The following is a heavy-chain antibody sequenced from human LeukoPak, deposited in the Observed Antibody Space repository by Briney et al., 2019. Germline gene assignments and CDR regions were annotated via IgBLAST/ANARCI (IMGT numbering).Heavy chain of an antibody. V-gene: IGHV3-48*03. J-gene: IGHJ4*02. CDR1: GFTFSGYE. Sequence: GGSLRLSCAASGFTFSGYEMNWVRQAPGKGLEWVSYISSSGSTIYYADSVKGRFTISRDNAKNSLYLQMNSLRAEDTAVYYCARDRDSYGIFDYWGQGTLVTVSS. D-gene: IGHD5-18*01. CDR3: ARDRDSYGIFDY. CDR2: ISSSGSTI.